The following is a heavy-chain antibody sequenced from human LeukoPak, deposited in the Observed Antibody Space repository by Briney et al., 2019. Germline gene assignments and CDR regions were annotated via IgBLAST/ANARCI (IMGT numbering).Heavy chain of an antibody. Sequence: PGGSLRLSCAASGFTFSSYGMSWVRQAPGKGVEWGSAISGSGGSTYYADSVEGRFTISRDNSKSTPYLQTNSLRAEDTAVYYCAKSTGKGIVATIWGISDYWGQGTLVTVSS. CDR2: ISGSGGST. V-gene: IGHV3-23*01. CDR3: AKSTGKGIVATIWGISDY. D-gene: IGHD5-12*01. J-gene: IGHJ4*02. CDR1: GFTFSSYG.